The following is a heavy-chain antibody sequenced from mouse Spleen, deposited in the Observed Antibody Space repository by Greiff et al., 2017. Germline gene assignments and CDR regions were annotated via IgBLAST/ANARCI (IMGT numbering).Heavy chain of an antibody. CDR3: ARSSTVVATGAMDY. CDR1: GFTFSDYG. J-gene: IGHJ4*01. Sequence: EVKLVESGGGLVKPGGSLKLSCAASGFTFSDYGMAWVRQAPGKGPEWVAFISNLAYSIYYADTVTGRFTISRENAKNTLYLEMSSLRSEDTAMYYCARSSTVVATGAMDYWGQGTSVTVSS. D-gene: IGHD1-1*01. CDR2: ISNLAYSI. V-gene: IGHV5-15*04.